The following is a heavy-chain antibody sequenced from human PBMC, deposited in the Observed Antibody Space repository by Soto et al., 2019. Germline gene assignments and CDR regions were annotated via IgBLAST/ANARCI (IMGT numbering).Heavy chain of an antibody. J-gene: IGHJ5*02. CDR1: GGSISSYY. V-gene: IGHV4-59*01. Sequence: SETLSLTCAVYGGSISSYYWSWIRQPPGKGLEWIGYIYYSGSTNYNPSLKSRVTISVDTSKNQFSLKLSSVTAADTAVYYCARGGNYYDSSGYPRWLDPWGQGTLVTVSS. CDR2: IYYSGST. D-gene: IGHD3-22*01. CDR3: ARGGNYYDSSGYPRWLDP.